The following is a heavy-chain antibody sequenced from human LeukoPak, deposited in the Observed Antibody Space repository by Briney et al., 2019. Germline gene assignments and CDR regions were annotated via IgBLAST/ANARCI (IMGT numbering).Heavy chain of an antibody. CDR3: ARYYSSSWFKSVPDAFDI. CDR1: GFTFSSYE. Sequence: GGSLRLSCAASGFTFSSYEMNWVRQAPGKGLEWVSSISSSSSYIYYADSVKGRFTISRDNAKNSLYLQMNSLRAEDTAVYYCARYYSSSWFKSVPDAFDIWGQGTMVTVSS. CDR2: ISSSSSYI. J-gene: IGHJ3*02. D-gene: IGHD6-13*01. V-gene: IGHV3-21*01.